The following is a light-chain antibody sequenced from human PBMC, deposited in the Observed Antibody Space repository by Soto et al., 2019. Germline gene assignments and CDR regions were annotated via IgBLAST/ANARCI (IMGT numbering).Light chain of an antibody. CDR1: SSDIGTYNY. CDR3: QSYDPTLRTSL. J-gene: IGLJ2*01. Sequence: QSALTQPASMSGSPGQSITISCTGTSSDIGTYNYVSWYQQHPGKVPKLMIYEVSNRPSGVSNRFSGSKSGNAASLTISGLQAEDEADYYCQSYDPTLRTSLFGGGTQLTVL. V-gene: IGLV2-14*01. CDR2: EVS.